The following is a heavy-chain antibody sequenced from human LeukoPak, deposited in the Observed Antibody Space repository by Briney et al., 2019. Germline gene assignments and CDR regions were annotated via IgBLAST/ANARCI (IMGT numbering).Heavy chain of an antibody. D-gene: IGHD1-26*01. CDR3: ARGKWELPYYYFDY. J-gene: IGHJ4*02. V-gene: IGHV3-30-3*01. Sequence: GGSLRLSCTASGFTFGDYAMSWVRQAPGKGLEWVAVISYDGSNKYYADSVKGRFTISRDNSKNTLYLQMNSLRAEDTAVYYCARGKWELPYYYFDYWGQGTLVTVSS. CDR2: ISYDGSNK. CDR1: GFTFGDYA.